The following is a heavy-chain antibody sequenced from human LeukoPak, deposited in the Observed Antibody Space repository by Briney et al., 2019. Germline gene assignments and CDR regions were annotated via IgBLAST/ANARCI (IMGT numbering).Heavy chain of an antibody. CDR2: INHSGST. V-gene: IGHV4-34*01. CDR3: ARGSLTIFL. Sequence: KTSETLSLTCAVYGGSFSGYYWSWIRQPPGKGLEWIGEINHSGSTNYNPSLKSRVTISVDTSKNQFSLKLSSVTAADTAVYYCARGSLTIFLWGQGTLVTVSS. CDR1: GGSFSGYY. J-gene: IGHJ4*02. D-gene: IGHD3-9*01.